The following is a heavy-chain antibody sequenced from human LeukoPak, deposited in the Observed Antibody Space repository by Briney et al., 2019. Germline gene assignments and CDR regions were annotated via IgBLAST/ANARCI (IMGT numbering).Heavy chain of an antibody. Sequence: GSLRLSCAASGFTFSSYAMHWVRQAPGKGLEWVAVILHDGSNKYYAESVKGRFTISRDNSKNTLYLQMNSLRAEDTAVYYCARARNIVVVPAASYCDYWGQGTLVTVSS. J-gene: IGHJ4*02. CDR1: GFTFSSYA. D-gene: IGHD2-2*01. CDR2: ILHDGSNK. CDR3: ARARNIVVVPAASYCDY. V-gene: IGHV3-30-3*01.